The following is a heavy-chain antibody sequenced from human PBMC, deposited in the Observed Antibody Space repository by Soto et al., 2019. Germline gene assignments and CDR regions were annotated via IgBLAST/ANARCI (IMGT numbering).Heavy chain of an antibody. J-gene: IGHJ4*02. Sequence: QVQLVESGGGVVQPGRSLRLSCAASGFTFSNYDMHWVRQAPGKGLEWVAVISYDGSKKYYSDSVKGRFTISRDNSKNTQYLQMNSLRAEDTAVYYCMRTPLEWGQGTLVTVSS. CDR1: GFTFSNYD. V-gene: IGHV3-30*03. CDR2: ISYDGSKK. CDR3: MRTPLE.